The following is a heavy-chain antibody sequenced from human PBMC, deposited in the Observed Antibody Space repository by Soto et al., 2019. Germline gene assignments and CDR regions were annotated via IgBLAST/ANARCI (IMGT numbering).Heavy chain of an antibody. CDR3: ARAYASIAAQGSSWFDP. D-gene: IGHD6-6*01. V-gene: IGHV2-70*01. J-gene: IGHJ5*02. CDR1: GFSLSTSGMC. Sequence: GSGPTLVNPTQTLTLTCTFSGFSLSTSGMCVSWIRQPPGKALEWLALIDWDDDKYYSTSLKTRLTISKDTSKNQVVLTMTNMDPVDTASYYCARAYASIAAQGSSWFDPWGQGTLVTVSS. CDR2: IDWDDDK.